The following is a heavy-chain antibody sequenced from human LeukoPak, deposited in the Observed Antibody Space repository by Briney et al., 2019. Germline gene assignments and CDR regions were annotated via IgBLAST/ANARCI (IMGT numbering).Heavy chain of an antibody. Sequence: GGSLRLSCAASGFTFSSYAMHWVRQAPGKGLEWVAVISYDGSNKYYADSVKGRFTISRDNSKNTLYLQMNSLRAEDTAVYYCARDQLGETDYWGQGTLVTVSS. J-gene: IGHJ4*02. CDR3: ARDQLGETDY. CDR1: GFTFSSYA. D-gene: IGHD3-10*01. V-gene: IGHV3-30-3*01. CDR2: ISYDGSNK.